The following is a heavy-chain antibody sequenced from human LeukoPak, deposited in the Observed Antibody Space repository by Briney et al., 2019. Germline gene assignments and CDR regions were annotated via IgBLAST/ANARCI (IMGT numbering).Heavy chain of an antibody. CDR1: GFTFSTYA. J-gene: IGHJ4*02. CDR2: ISGSGANT. CDR3: AKERAGYTNPYYFDY. Sequence: GGALRLSFAAPGFTFSTYAISWVRQPPGKGLGWVSPISGSGANTYYADSVRGRLTISRDNSKNTLYLHMNSLRAEDTAVYYCAKERAGYTNPYYFDYWGQGTLVTVSS. D-gene: IGHD3-16*02. V-gene: IGHV3-23*01.